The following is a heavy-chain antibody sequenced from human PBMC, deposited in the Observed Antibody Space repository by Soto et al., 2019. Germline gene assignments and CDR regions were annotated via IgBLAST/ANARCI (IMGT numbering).Heavy chain of an antibody. J-gene: IGHJ3*02. CDR1: GYTFTSYG. CDR3: ARVRSSSRVDAFEI. D-gene: IGHD6-6*01. CDR2: ISAYNGNT. V-gene: IGHV1-18*01. Sequence: ASVKVSCKASGYTFTSYGISWVRQAPGQGLEWMGWISAYNGNTNYAQKLQGRVTMTTDTSTSTAYMELRSLRSDDTAVYYCARVRSSSRVDAFEIWGQGTMVTVSS.